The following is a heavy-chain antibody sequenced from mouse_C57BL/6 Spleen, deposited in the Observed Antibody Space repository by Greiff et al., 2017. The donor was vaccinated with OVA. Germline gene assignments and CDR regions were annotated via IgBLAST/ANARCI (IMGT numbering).Heavy chain of an antibody. CDR1: GYTFTRYG. CDR3: ARSADYYGSSSFDY. V-gene: IGHV1-81*01. J-gene: IGHJ2*01. CDR2: IYPRSGNT. D-gene: IGHD1-1*01. Sequence: QQSGAELARPGASVKLSCKASGYTFTRYGISWVKQRTGQGLEWIGEIYPRSGNTYYNEKFKGKATLTADKSSSTAYMELRSLTSEDSAVYFCARSADYYGSSSFDYWGQGTTLTVSS.